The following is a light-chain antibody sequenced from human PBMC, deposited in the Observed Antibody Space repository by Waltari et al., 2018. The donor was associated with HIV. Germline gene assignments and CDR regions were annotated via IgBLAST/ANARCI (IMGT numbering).Light chain of an antibody. Sequence: EMVLTQSPATLSVSPGERANLSCRASQSVSSNLAWYQQKPGQAPRLLIYDASTRATGIPARFSGSGSGTEFTLTISSLQSEDSAVYYCQQYNNWYTFAQGTKLEIK. J-gene: IGKJ2*01. CDR3: QQYNNWYT. V-gene: IGKV3D-15*01. CDR2: DAS. CDR1: QSVSSN.